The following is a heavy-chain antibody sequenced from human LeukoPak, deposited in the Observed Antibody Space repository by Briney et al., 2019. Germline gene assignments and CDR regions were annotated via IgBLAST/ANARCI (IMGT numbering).Heavy chain of an antibody. CDR2: ISVSGGNT. V-gene: IGHV3-23*01. Sequence: PGGSLRLSCEASGFTFSSYGMSWVRQAPGKGLEWVPGISVSGGNTFYADSVKGRYTISRDNSKNTLYLQMNSLRAEDTAVYYCAKRRTNYDILTGDFDYWGQGTLVTVSS. CDR1: GFTFSSYG. J-gene: IGHJ4*02. CDR3: AKRRTNYDILTGDFDY. D-gene: IGHD3-9*01.